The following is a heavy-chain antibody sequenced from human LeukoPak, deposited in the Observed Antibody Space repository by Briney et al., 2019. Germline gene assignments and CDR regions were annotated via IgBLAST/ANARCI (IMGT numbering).Heavy chain of an antibody. Sequence: GGSLRLSCAASGFTFSSYWMHWVRQVPGKGLVWVSRIDGDGSRISYADAVKGRFTISRDNAKNSLYLQMNSLRAEDTAVYYCARVSGYSGYDYSPLDYWGQGTLVTVSS. J-gene: IGHJ4*02. V-gene: IGHV3-74*01. CDR1: GFTFSSYW. CDR3: ARVSGYSGYDYSPLDY. CDR2: IDGDGSRI. D-gene: IGHD5-12*01.